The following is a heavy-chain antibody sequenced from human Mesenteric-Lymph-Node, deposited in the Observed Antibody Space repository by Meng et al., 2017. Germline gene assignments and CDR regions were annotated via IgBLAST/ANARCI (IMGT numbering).Heavy chain of an antibody. CDR1: GFTFNTNA. V-gene: IGHV3-23*01. Sequence: GESLKISCAASGFTFNTNAMTWVRLAPGKGLEWVSTISGHGDVTYYAASVKGRFTISRDNAKNSLYLQMNNLRAEDTAVYYCARERATVTNLIDYWGQGTLVTVSS. J-gene: IGHJ4*02. CDR2: ISGHGDVT. D-gene: IGHD4-17*01. CDR3: ARERATVTNLIDY.